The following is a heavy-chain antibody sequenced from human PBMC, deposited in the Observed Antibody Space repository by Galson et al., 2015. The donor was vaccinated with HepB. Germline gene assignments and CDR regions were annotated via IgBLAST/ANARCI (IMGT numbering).Heavy chain of an antibody. J-gene: IGHJ4*02. V-gene: IGHV3-33*03. CDR3: AKDAMKSSYYFDH. D-gene: IGHD6-6*01. Sequence: SLRLSCAASGFSVSNYGMHWVRQAPGKGLEWVAVMWSDGINKYYVDSVKGRFTISRDKSKNTLFLQMNSLRVEDTAVYYCAKDAMKSSYYFDHWGQGTLVTVSS. CDR2: MWSDGINK. CDR1: GFSVSNYG.